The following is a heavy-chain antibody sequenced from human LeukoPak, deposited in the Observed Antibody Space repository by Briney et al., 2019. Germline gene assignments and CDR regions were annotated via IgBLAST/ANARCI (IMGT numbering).Heavy chain of an antibody. CDR3: ARSHRIMITFGGVTIDY. D-gene: IGHD3-16*01. Sequence: ASVKVSCKASGYTFTSYAMHWVRQAPGQRLEWMGWINAGNGNTKYSQKFQGRVTITRGTSASTAYMELSSLRSEDSAVYYCARSHRIMITFGGVTIDYWGQGTLVTVSS. CDR1: GYTFTSYA. CDR2: INAGNGNT. V-gene: IGHV1-3*01. J-gene: IGHJ4*02.